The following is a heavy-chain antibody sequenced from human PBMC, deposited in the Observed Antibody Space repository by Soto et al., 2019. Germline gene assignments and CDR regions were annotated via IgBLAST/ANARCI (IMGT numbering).Heavy chain of an antibody. CDR3: AREPSNWNYCFDY. CDR1: GFTFSDYY. CDR2: ISSSGTTI. J-gene: IGHJ4*02. Sequence: GGSLRLSCAASGFTFSDYYMSWIRQAPGKGLEWVSYISSSGTTIFYADSLRGRFTTSRDNAKKSLYLQMNSLRGEDTAVYYCAREPSNWNYCFDYWGQGTLVTVSS. V-gene: IGHV3-11*01. D-gene: IGHD1-7*01.